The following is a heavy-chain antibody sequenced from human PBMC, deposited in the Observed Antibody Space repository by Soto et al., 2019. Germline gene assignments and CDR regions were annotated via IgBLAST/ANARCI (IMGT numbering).Heavy chain of an antibody. Sequence: GGSMRLSCAASGFTFSSYAMSWVRQAPGKGLEWVSAISGSGGSTYYADSVKGRFTISRDNSKNTLYLQMNSLRAEDTAVYYCAEEAGSRPYSSSSFDYWGQGTLVTVSS. J-gene: IGHJ4*02. CDR1: GFTFSSYA. V-gene: IGHV3-23*01. CDR3: AEEAGSRPYSSSSFDY. D-gene: IGHD6-6*01. CDR2: ISGSGGST.